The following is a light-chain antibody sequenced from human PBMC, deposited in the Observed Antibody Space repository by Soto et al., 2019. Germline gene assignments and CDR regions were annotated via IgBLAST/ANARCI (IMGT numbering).Light chain of an antibody. V-gene: IGLV2-14*01. J-gene: IGLJ1*01. CDR2: EVS. CDR3: TSYTSSVYV. CDR1: SSDVGGYNY. Sequence: QSALTQPASVSGSPGQSITISCTGTSSDVGGYNYVSWYQHHPGKAPKLMIYEVSNRPSGVSTRFSGSKSGNTASLTISGLQAEDEADYYCTSYTSSVYVSGTGPKVTVL.